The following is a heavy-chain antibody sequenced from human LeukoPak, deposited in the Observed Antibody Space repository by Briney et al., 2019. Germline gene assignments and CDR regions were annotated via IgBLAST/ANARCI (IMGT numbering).Heavy chain of an antibody. D-gene: IGHD6-6*01. V-gene: IGHV1-69*05. CDR2: IIPIFGTA. CDR1: GGTFSSYA. CDR3: ARGGLIAARPGPIDY. J-gene: IGHJ4*02. Sequence: GASVEVCCKASGGTFSSYAISWVRQAPGQGLEWMGGIIPIFGTANYAQKFQGRVTITTDESTSTAYMELSSLRSEDTAVYYCARGGLIAARPGPIDYWGQGTLVTVSS.